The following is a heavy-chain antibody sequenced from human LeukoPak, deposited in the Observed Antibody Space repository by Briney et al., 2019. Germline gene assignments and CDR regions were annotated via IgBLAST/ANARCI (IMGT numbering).Heavy chain of an antibody. CDR3: ASLLGDKTIFDY. V-gene: IGHV3-7*01. CDR2: IKRDGSGE. Sequence: GGSVRLSCAASGFIFGSRWMSWVRQAPGKGLEWVASIKRDGSGEYYLDSVKGRFTISRDNAQNSLYLQMNSLRAEDTAVYYCASLLGDKTIFDYWGQGTLVTVSS. D-gene: IGHD1-26*01. CDR1: GFIFGSRW. J-gene: IGHJ4*02.